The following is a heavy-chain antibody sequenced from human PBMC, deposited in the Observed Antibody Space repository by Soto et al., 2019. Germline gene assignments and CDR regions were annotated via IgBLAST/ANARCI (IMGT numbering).Heavy chain of an antibody. V-gene: IGHV3-21*01. CDR2: ISSSSSYI. CDR1: GFTFSSYS. Sequence: EVQLVESGGGLVKPGGSLRLSCAASGFTFSSYSMNWVRQAPGKGLEWVSSISSSSSYIYYADSVKGRFTISRDNAKNSLYLQMNSLRAEDTAVYYCARDRRGHSYGPTSDYWGQGTLVTVSS. J-gene: IGHJ4*02. D-gene: IGHD5-18*01. CDR3: ARDRRGHSYGPTSDY.